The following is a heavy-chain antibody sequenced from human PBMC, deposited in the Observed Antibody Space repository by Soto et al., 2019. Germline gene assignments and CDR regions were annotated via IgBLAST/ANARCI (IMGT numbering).Heavy chain of an antibody. Sequence: GGSLRLSCAASEFSFDDYSMSWVRQAPGKGLEWVSSITYTGVSTYYADSVKGRFTISRDNSKDTLYLQMNSLRAEDTAIYYCAKASVWYPYFDSWGQGTLVTVSS. CDR3: AKASVWYPYFDS. D-gene: IGHD6-13*01. CDR1: EFSFDDYS. J-gene: IGHJ4*02. V-gene: IGHV3-23*01. CDR2: ITYTGVST.